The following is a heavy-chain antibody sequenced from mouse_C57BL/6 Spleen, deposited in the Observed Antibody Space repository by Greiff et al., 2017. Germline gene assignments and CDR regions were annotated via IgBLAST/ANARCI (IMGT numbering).Heavy chain of an antibody. V-gene: IGHV1-74*01. CDR1: GYTFTSYW. CDR3: AHWDEGYFDV. CDR2: IHPSDSDT. J-gene: IGHJ1*03. Sequence: QVQLQQPGAGLVKPGASVKVSCKASGYTFTSYWMHWVKQRPGQGLEWIGRIHPSDSDTNYNQKCKGKATLTVDKSASTSYMQLSSLTSEDAAFYYCAHWDEGYFDVWGTGTTVTVSS. D-gene: IGHD4-1*01.